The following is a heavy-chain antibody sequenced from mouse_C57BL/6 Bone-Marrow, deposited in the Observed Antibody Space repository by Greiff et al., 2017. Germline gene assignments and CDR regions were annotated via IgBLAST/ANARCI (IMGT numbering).Heavy chain of an antibody. CDR2: IYPTSGRT. Sequence: VQLQQPGAELVKPGASVKMSCKASGYTFTSYWITWVKQRPGQGLEWIGDIYPTSGRTNYNEKFKSKAILTVDTSSNTAYRHLSSLTSDDSAVFYGARSGPLGRSFDYWGQGTTLTVSS. V-gene: IGHV1-55*01. CDR3: ARSGPLGRSFDY. CDR1: GYTFTSYW. J-gene: IGHJ2*01. D-gene: IGHD4-1*01.